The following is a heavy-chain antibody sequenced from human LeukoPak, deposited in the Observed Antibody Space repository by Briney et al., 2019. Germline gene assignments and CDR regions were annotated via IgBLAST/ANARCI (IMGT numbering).Heavy chain of an antibody. V-gene: IGHV3-48*04. CDR3: ARETSSYGYFDY. CDR1: GFTFSIYG. D-gene: IGHD5-18*01. Sequence: GGSLRLSWEASGFTFSIYGMNWVRQAPGKGLEWVSYISSGGRTIYYADSVKGRFTISRDNAKNSLYLQMNSLRAEDTALYYCARETSSYGYFDYWGQGTLVTVSS. J-gene: IGHJ4*02. CDR2: ISSGGRTI.